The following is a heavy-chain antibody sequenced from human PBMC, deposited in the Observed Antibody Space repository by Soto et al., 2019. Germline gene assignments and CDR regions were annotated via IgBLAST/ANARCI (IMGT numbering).Heavy chain of an antibody. CDR3: AKLDDILTGYYDFDY. Sequence: PGGSLRLSCAASGFTFSSYAMSWVRQAPGKGLEWVSAISGSGGSTYYADSVKGRFTISRDNSKNTLYLQMNSLRAEDTAVYYCAKLDDILTGYYDFDYWGQGTLVTVSS. D-gene: IGHD3-9*01. J-gene: IGHJ4*02. CDR1: GFTFSSYA. CDR2: ISGSGGST. V-gene: IGHV3-23*01.